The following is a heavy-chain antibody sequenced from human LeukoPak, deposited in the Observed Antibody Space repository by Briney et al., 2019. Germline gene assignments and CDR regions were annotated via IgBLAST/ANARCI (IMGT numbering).Heavy chain of an antibody. CDR2: IWYDGSNK. CDR3: ARIGRGGSGSYYPPYYYYGMDV. J-gene: IGHJ6*02. V-gene: IGHV3-33*01. CDR1: GFTFSSYG. Sequence: SGGSLRLSCAASGFTFSSYGMHWVRQAPGKGLEWVAVIWYDGSNKYYADSVKGRFTISRDNSKNTLYLQMNSLRAEDTAVYYCARIGRGGSGSYYPPYYYYGMDVWGQGTTVTVSS. D-gene: IGHD3-10*01.